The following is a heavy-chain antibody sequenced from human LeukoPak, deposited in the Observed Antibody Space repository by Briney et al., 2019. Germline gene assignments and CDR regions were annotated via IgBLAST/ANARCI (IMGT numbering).Heavy chain of an antibody. V-gene: IGHV1-69*13. Sequence: SVKVSRKASGGTFSRYAISWVRQAPGQGLEWMGSYIPMFGTAEYAQNFQNTVTITADESTSTFSMEVSSLRPEDTAVYFCAGASSKWELSFWGQGTLVTVSS. J-gene: IGHJ4*02. D-gene: IGHD1-26*01. CDR1: GGTFSRYA. CDR2: YIPMFGTA. CDR3: AGASSKWELSF.